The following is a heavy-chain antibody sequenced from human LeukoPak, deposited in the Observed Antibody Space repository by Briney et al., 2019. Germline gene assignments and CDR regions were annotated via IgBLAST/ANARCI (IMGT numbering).Heavy chain of an antibody. Sequence: PGGSLRLSCAASGFTFSSYYMNWVRQAPGKGLEWVLSISRSTNHTYYADSLKGRFTISRDNAKNSLYLQMNSLRAEDTAVYYCARVSFADGGYFDYWGQGSLVTVSS. CDR2: ISRSTNHT. V-gene: IGHV3-21*01. CDR1: GFTFSSYY. CDR3: ARVSFADGGYFDY. D-gene: IGHD2-15*01. J-gene: IGHJ4*02.